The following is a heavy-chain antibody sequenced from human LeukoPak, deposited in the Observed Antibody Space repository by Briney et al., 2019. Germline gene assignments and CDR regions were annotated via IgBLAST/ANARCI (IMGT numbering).Heavy chain of an antibody. CDR2: ISGSGGST. CDR1: GFTFSNYA. D-gene: IGHD5-18*01. J-gene: IGHJ4*02. Sequence: GGSLRLSCAASGFTFSNYAMSWVRQAPEKGLEWVSAISGSGGSTYYADSVKGRFTISRDNPKNTLYLQMNSLRAEDTAVYYCAKDTTMAEAYYFDYWGQGTLVTVSS. V-gene: IGHV3-23*01. CDR3: AKDTTMAEAYYFDY.